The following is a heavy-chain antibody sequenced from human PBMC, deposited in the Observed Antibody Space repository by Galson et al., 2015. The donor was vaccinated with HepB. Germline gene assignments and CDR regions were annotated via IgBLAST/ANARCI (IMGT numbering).Heavy chain of an antibody. CDR2: ISYDGSNK. V-gene: IGHV3-30*18. Sequence: SLRLSCAASGFTFSSYGMHWVRQAPGKGLEWVAVISYDGSNKYYADSVKGRFTISRDNSKNTLYLQMNSLRAEDTAVYYCAKDDLEGFVYYYYMDVWGKGTTVTVSS. CDR3: AKDDLEGFVYYYYMDV. J-gene: IGHJ6*03. CDR1: GFTFSSYG. D-gene: IGHD1-1*01.